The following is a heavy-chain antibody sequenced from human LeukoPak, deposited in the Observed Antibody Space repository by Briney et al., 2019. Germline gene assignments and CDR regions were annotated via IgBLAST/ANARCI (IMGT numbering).Heavy chain of an antibody. J-gene: IGHJ5*02. V-gene: IGHV3-23*01. Sequence: GGSLRLSCAASGFTFSSYAMNWARQSPGRGLEWVSAISGGGERTFYADSVKGRFTISRDNSKNMVYLQMNSLRADDTAIYYCGKDGGQYSSGPEFDPRGQGALVTVSS. CDR1: GFTFSSYA. D-gene: IGHD6-19*01. CDR2: ISGGGERT. CDR3: GKDGGQYSSGPEFDP.